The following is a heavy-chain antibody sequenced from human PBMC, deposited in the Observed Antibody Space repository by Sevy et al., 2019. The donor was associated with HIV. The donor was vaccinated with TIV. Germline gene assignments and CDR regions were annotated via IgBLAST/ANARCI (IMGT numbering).Heavy chain of an antibody. CDR2: ITLSGSTI. D-gene: IGHD6-19*01. V-gene: IGHV3-48*03. J-gene: IGHJ4*02. CDR1: GFTFSSYE. CDR3: ARDRQGITVAGTAIDY. Sequence: GGSLRLSCTASGFTFSSYEMNWVRQAPGKGLEWVSYITLSGSTIYNADSVKGRFTIFRDNAKNSRYLQMNSLRAEDTAVYYCARDRQGITVAGTAIDYWGQGTLVTVSS.